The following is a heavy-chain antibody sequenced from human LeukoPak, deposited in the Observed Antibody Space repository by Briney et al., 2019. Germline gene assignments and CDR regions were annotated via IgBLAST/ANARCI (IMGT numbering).Heavy chain of an antibody. J-gene: IGHJ3*02. CDR1: GGTFSSYA. CDR3: ARQVDTAMVKAFDI. D-gene: IGHD5-18*01. Sequence: GASVKVSCKASGGTFSSYAISWVRQAPGQGLEWMGGIIPIFGTANYAQKFQGRVTTTADESTSTAYMELSSLRSEDTAVYYCARQVDTAMVKAFDIWGQGTMVTVSS. V-gene: IGHV1-69*01. CDR2: IIPIFGTA.